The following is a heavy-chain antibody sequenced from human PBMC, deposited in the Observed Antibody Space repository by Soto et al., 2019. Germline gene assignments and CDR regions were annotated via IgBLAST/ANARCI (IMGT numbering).Heavy chain of an antibody. D-gene: IGHD4-17*01. CDR3: AREGYGDYGKPFDY. Sequence: QVQLVQSGAEVKKPGSSVKVSCKASGGTFSSYAFSWVRQAPGQGLEWMGGIIPMFGTANYAQWFLGRVTITAYESASTAYMAPSSLKPEDTAMYYCAREGYGDYGKPFDYWGQGTLITVCS. V-gene: IGHV1-69*01. J-gene: IGHJ4*02. CDR2: IIPMFGTA. CDR1: GGTFSSYA.